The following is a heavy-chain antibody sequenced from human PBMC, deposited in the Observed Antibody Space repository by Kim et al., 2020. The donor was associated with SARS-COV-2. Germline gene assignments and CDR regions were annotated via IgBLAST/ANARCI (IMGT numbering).Heavy chain of an antibody. V-gene: IGHV1-18*01. CDR1: GYTFTSYG. D-gene: IGHD3-3*01. CDR3: ARDAVRLFSDGFLEWLLFDY. J-gene: IGHJ4*02. Sequence: ASVKVSCKASGYTFTSYGISWVRQAPGQGLEWMGWISAYNGNTNYAQKLQGRVTMTTDTSTSTAYMELRSLRSDDTAVYYCARDAVRLFSDGFLEWLLFDYWGQGTLVTVSS. CDR2: ISAYNGNT.